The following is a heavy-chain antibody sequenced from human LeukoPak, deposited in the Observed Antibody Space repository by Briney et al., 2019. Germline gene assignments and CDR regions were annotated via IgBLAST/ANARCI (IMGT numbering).Heavy chain of an antibody. V-gene: IGHV4-59*01. CDR1: GDSITTYY. CDR3: ARARLTTLYDFDF. D-gene: IGHD3-3*01. J-gene: IGHJ4*02. CDR2: NYYSGST. Sequence: SETLSLTCTVSGDSITTYYWTWIRQPPGKGLEWIGYNYYSGSTCYNPSLKSRVTISLDTSKNQFSLTLTSVTAADTAVYYCARARLTTLYDFDFWGQGTLVTVSS.